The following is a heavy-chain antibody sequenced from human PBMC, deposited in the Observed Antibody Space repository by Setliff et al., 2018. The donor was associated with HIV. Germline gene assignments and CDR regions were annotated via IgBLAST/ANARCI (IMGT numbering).Heavy chain of an antibody. CDR1: GGSINSTSYY. Sequence: SETLSLTCTVSGGSINSTSYYWGWIRQPPGNGLEWIGYIYYSGSTKHNPSLKSRVIMSVDTSKKYFALRVTSVTAADSAVYYCARDTWFGESEDPFYYYMDVWGKGTTVTVSS. D-gene: IGHD3-10*01. CDR2: IYYSGST. CDR3: ARDTWFGESEDPFYYYMDV. J-gene: IGHJ6*03. V-gene: IGHV4-61*05.